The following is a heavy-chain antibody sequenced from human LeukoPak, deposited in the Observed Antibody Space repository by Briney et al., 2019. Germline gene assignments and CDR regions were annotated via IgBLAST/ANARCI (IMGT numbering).Heavy chain of an antibody. CDR3: ARGGYYGSGSYQFDY. D-gene: IGHD3-10*01. J-gene: IGHJ4*02. Sequence: GGSLRLSCAASGFTVSSNYMSWVRQAPGKGLEWVSVIYSGGSTYYADSVKGRFTISRDNSKNTLYLQMNSLRDEDTAVYYCARGGYYGSGSYQFDYWGQGTLVTVSS. CDR1: GFTVSSNY. CDR2: IYSGGST. V-gene: IGHV3-53*01.